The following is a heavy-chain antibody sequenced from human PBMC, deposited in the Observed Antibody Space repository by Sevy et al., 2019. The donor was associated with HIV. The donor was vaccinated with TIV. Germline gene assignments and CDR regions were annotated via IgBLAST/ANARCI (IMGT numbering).Heavy chain of an antibody. CDR3: ARAPSGSQGPGQYFQH. D-gene: IGHD1-26*01. CDR2: ISTYNT. V-gene: IGHV1-18*01. J-gene: IGHJ1*01. CDR1: GYTFTNYF. Sequence: ASVKVSCKASGYTFTNYFITWVRQAPGQGLEWMGRISTYNTEYAQKFQGRLTMTTDTSTRTVYMELRSLRFDDTAVYYCARAPSGSQGPGQYFQHWGQGTLVTVSS.